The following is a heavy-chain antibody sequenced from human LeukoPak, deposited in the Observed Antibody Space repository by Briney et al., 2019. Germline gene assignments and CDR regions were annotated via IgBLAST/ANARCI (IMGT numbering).Heavy chain of an antibody. CDR1: GGSISSSSYY. D-gene: IGHD6-6*01. CDR2: IYCSGCT. V-gene: IGHV4-39*01. J-gene: IGHJ4*02. Sequence: PSETLSLTCTLSGGSISSSSYYGGWIRQPPGKGLEWIGSIYCSGCTYENPSLKSRVTIAVDTSKNQFSLQLSSVTAADTAVYYCARSIAARLAFDYWGQGTLVTVSS. CDR3: ARSIAARLAFDY.